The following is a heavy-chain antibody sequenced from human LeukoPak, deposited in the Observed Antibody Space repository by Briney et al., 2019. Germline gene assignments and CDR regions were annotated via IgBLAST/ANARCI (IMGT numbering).Heavy chain of an antibody. V-gene: IGHV4-34*01. D-gene: IGHD3-9*01. J-gene: IGHJ5*02. CDR1: GGSFSGYY. CDR3: AGARYYDILTGYYVNWFDP. Sequence: SETLSLTCAVYGGSFSGYYWSWIRQPPGKGLEWIGEINHSGSTNYNPSLTSRVTISVDTSKNQFSLKLSSVTAADTAVYYCAGARYYDILTGYYVNWFDPWGQGTLVTVSS. CDR2: INHSGST.